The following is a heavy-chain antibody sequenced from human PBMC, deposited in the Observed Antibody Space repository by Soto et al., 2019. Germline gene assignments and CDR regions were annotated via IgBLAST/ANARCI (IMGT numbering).Heavy chain of an antibody. V-gene: IGHV4-34*01. Sequence: SETLSLTCAVYGGSFSGYYWSWIRQPPGKGLEWIGEINHSGSTNYNPSLKSRVTISVDTSKNQFSLKLSSVTAADTAVYYCARDSSSWYSVPRYYYYYYGMDVWGQGTTVTVSS. CDR2: INHSGST. D-gene: IGHD6-13*01. CDR3: ARDSSSWYSVPRYYYYYYGMDV. CDR1: GGSFSGYY. J-gene: IGHJ6*02.